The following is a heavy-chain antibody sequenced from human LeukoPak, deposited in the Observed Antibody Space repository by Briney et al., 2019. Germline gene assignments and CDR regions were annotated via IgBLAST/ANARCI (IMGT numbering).Heavy chain of an antibody. D-gene: IGHD2-2*01. V-gene: IGHV6-1*01. CDR1: GDSFSGNSAT. Sequence: SQTLSLTCAISGDSFSGNSATWNWIRQSPSGGLEWLGRTFYRSKWYSDYAVSVKSRIVFKPDTSKNHFTLHLRSVTPEDTAVYYCARENWNLPGTFDYWGQGTLVIVSS. J-gene: IGHJ4*02. CDR2: TFYRSKWYS. CDR3: ARENWNLPGTFDY.